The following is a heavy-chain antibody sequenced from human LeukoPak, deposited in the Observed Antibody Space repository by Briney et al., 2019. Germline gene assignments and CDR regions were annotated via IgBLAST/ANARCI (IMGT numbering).Heavy chain of an antibody. CDR2: INNDGSST. V-gene: IGHV3-74*01. CDR3: VRDNGGEHL. CDR1: GFTFSSFA. Sequence: GSLRLSCAASGFTFSSFAMNWVRQAPGKGLVWVSRINNDGSSTIYADSVKGRFTISRDNAKNTLYLQMNSLRDDDTAVYYCVRDNGGEHLWGQGTLVTVSS. D-gene: IGHD3-16*01. J-gene: IGHJ4*02.